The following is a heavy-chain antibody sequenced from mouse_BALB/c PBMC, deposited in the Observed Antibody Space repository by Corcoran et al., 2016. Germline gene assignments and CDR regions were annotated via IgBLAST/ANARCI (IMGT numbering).Heavy chain of an antibody. J-gene: IGHJ2*01. CDR2: INPSSGYT. CDR1: GYTFTSYT. V-gene: IGHV1-4*02. D-gene: IGHD1-1*01. CDR3: ARWVTTVVATRDY. Sequence: QVQLQQSAAELARPGAAGKMSCKASGYTFTSYTRYWVRQRPGKGLEWIGYINPSSGYTEYNQKFKDKTTLTAYKSSSTAYMQLSRLTSEDSAVYYCARWVTTVVATRDYWGQGTTLAVSS.